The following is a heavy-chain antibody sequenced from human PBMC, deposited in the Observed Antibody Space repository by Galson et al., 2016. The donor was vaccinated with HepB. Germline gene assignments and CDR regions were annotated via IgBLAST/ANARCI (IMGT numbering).Heavy chain of an antibody. CDR2: IKTNNEGVTT. Sequence: SLRLSCAASGFNFNIAWMSWVRQAPGKGLEWVGRIKTNNEGVTTEYAAPVRGRFIIARDDSKNTLYLQMNSLKTEDTAVYYCNTKGGAMGAATGGLHDVWGQGTLVTVSS. V-gene: IGHV3-15*01. D-gene: IGHD1-26*01. CDR1: GFNFNIAW. CDR3: NTKGGAMGAATGGLHDV. J-gene: IGHJ4*02.